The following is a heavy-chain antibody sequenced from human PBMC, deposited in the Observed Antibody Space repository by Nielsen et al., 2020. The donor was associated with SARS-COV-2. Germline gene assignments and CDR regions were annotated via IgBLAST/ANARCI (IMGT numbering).Heavy chain of an antibody. CDR2: ISSSSSYI. Sequence: GESLKISCAASGFTFSSYSMNWVRQAPGKGLEWVSSISSSSSYIYYADSVKGRFTISRDNAKNSLYLQMNSLRAEGTAVYYCARGGTYYYDSSGIERFDPWGQGTLVTVSS. V-gene: IGHV3-21*01. CDR3: ARGGTYYYDSSGIERFDP. J-gene: IGHJ5*02. CDR1: GFTFSSYS. D-gene: IGHD3-22*01.